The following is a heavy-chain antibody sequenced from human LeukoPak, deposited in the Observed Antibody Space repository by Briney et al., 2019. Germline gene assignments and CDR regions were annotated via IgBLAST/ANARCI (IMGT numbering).Heavy chain of an antibody. V-gene: IGHV3-20*04. CDR3: ARAYGKWNDVYFYAFDL. CDR1: GFTFDDYG. CDR2: INWNGGST. D-gene: IGHD1-20*01. J-gene: IGHJ3*01. Sequence: GGSLRLSCAASGFTFDDYGMSWVRQAPGKGLEWVSGINWNGGSTGYADSVKGRFTISRDNAKNSLYLQMNSLRAEDTALYYCARAYGKWNDVYFYAFDLWGQGTMVTASS.